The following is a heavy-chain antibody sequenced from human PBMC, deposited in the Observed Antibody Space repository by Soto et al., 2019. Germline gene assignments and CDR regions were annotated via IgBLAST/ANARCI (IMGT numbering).Heavy chain of an antibody. D-gene: IGHD6-13*01. CDR3: AKDAIMVSSSFNYFDF. J-gene: IGHJ4*02. CDR1: GFTFSSYS. CDR2: ISSSSSYI. Sequence: GGSLRLSCAASGFTFSSYSMNWVRQAPGKGLEWVSSISSSSSYIYYADSVKGRFTISRDNAKNSLYPQMNSLRAEDTAIYYCAKDAIMVSSSFNYFDFWGQGALVTVSS. V-gene: IGHV3-21*04.